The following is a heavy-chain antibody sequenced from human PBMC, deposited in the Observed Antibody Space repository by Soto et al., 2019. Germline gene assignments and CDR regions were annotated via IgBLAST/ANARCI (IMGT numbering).Heavy chain of an antibody. D-gene: IGHD1-7*01. CDR1: GYTFTNFP. CDR2: INGGNGNT. V-gene: IGHV1-3*01. CDR3: ARDRDQLHTYDS. Sequence: QVRLVQSGAEVQKPGASVKVSCKTSGYTFTNFPIQWVRQAPGQRLEWMGWINGGNGNTKYSQKFKGRVTITRDTSARTAYMELSDQTSEDTAVYYCARDRDQLHTYDSWGQGSLVTVSS. J-gene: IGHJ4*02.